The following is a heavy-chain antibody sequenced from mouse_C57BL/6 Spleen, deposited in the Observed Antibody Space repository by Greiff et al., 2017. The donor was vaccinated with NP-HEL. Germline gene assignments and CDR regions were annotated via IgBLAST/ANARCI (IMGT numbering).Heavy chain of an antibody. Sequence: QVQLQQSGAELVRPGASVTLSCKASGYTFTDYEMHWVKQTPVHGLAWIGAIDPETGGTAYNQKFKGKAILTADKSSSTAYMELRSLTSEDSAVDYCTNYDYDVYAMDYWGQGTSVTVSS. CDR3: TNYDYDVYAMDY. CDR2: IDPETGGT. J-gene: IGHJ4*01. V-gene: IGHV1-15*01. CDR1: GYTFTDYE. D-gene: IGHD2-4*01.